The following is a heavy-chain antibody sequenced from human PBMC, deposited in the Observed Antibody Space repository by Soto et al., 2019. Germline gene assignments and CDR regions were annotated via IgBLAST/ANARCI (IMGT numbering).Heavy chain of an antibody. V-gene: IGHV4-59*12. CDR3: ARDKITGLFDY. J-gene: IGHJ4*02. D-gene: IGHD2-8*02. CDR1: GGSISSYY. CDR2: INYAGST. Sequence: SETLSLTCAVSGGSISSYYWSWIRQPPGTGLEWIGDINYAGSTKYNPSLKSRVTISVDTSKNQFSLKLTSVTASDTAVYYCARDKITGLFDYWGQGTLVTVSS.